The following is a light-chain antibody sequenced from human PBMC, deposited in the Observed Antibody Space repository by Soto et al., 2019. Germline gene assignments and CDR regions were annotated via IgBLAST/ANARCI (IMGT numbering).Light chain of an antibody. CDR1: QGISNY. V-gene: IGKV1-27*01. J-gene: IGKJ1*01. CDR2: AAS. Sequence: DIQMTQSPSSLSASVGDRVTITCRASQGISNYLAWYQQKPGKVPKLLIYAASTLQSGVPSRFSGSGSGTDFTLTISRLHSEDVATYYCQKYNSAPVLFGQGTKVEIK. CDR3: QKYNSAPVL.